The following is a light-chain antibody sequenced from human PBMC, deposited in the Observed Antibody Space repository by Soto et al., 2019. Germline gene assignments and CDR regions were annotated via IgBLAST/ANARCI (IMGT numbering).Light chain of an antibody. Sequence: VLTQSPGTLSLSPWESATLSCRASQTVSITYLTWYQQKPGQAPRLLIYDASNRATDIPARFSGSGSGTDFTLTISSLEPEDFAVYYCQQRSNWPPFTFGQGTRL. J-gene: IGKJ5*01. CDR1: QTVSITY. V-gene: IGKV3-11*01. CDR2: DAS. CDR3: QQRSNWPPFT.